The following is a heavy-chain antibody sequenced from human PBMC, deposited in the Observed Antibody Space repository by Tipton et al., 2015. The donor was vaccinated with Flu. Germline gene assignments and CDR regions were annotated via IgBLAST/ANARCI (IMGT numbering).Heavy chain of an antibody. D-gene: IGHD3-22*01. CDR2: IRYDGSNK. CDR1: GFTFSSYG. CDR3: AKDLRTSGYYPDAFDI. J-gene: IGHJ3*02. Sequence: SGFTFSSYGMHWVRQAPGKGLEWVAFIRYDGSNKEYGDSVKGRFTISRDNSKNTLWLQMNSLRADDTAVYYCAKDLRTSGYYPDAFDIWGQGTMVTVSS. V-gene: IGHV3-30*02.